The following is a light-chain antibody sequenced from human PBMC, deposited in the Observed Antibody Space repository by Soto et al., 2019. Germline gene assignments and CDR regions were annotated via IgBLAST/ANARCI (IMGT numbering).Light chain of an antibody. V-gene: IGKV1-5*03. J-gene: IGKJ1*01. CDR1: QSIDSW. CDR2: KAS. Sequence: DIQMTQSPSTMSASVGDRVTITCRASQSIDSWLAGYQQKPGKAPKFLMYKASNLESGVPLRFSGSGSETEFTLTISSLQPDDFAIYYCQHYKSYPWTFGQGTKVELK. CDR3: QHYKSYPWT.